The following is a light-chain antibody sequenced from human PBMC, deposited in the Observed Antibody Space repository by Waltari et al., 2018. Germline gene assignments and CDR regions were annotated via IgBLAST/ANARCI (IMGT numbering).Light chain of an antibody. J-gene: IGLJ3*02. CDR2: GNN. CDR3: QSYDSRLSAYV. Sequence: QSVLTQPPSVSGAPGQTVTISCTGGRSNIGAPYDVHWYQHLLGTAPKVVVYGNNNRPSGVPDRFSGSKSGTSASLTITGLQAGDEADYYCQSYDSRLSAYVFGGGTKLTVL. V-gene: IGLV1-40*01. CDR1: RSNIGAPYD.